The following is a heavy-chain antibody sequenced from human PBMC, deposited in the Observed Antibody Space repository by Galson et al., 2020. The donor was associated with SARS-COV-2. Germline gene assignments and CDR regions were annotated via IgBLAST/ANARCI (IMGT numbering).Heavy chain of an antibody. D-gene: IGHD3-10*01. V-gene: IGHV4-39*01. CDR3: ARVNGGSFGNYSSYMDV. Sequence: SETLSLTCTISGGSISSRSHYWGWIRQPPGKGLEWIGSIYYSGSTAYNPSLESRVTISVDTSKNQFSLRLSSVTAADTAVYYCARVNGGSFGNYSSYMDVWGYGTTVGFSS. CDR1: GGSISSRSHY. J-gene: IGHJ6*03. CDR2: IYYSGST.